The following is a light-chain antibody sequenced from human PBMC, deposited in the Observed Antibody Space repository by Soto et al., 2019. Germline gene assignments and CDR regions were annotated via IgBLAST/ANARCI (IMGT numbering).Light chain of an antibody. J-gene: IGLJ3*02. CDR2: EGS. CDR3: CSYAGSSTPWV. CDR1: SSDVGSYNL. V-gene: IGLV2-23*01. Sequence: QSALTQPASVSGSPGQSITISCTGTSSDVGSYNLVSWYQQHPGKAPKLMIYEGSKRPSGVSNRFSGSKSGNTASPTISGLQAEDEADYYCCSYAGSSTPWVFGGGTKVTVL.